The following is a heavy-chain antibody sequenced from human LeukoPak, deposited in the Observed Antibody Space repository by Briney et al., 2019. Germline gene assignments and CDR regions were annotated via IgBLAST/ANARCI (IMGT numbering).Heavy chain of an antibody. V-gene: IGHV3-48*02. D-gene: IGHD6-19*01. CDR2: ISSGGSTI. J-gene: IGHJ6*02. CDR3: TRDLAAVPGPRMDV. Sequence: GGSLRLSCAASGFIFSDYNMNWVRQAPGKGLEWVSYISSGGSTIYYGDSVKGRFTISRDNVKNSVYLRMDSLRDDDTAMYFCTRDLAAVPGPRMDVWGQGTTVTVSS. CDR1: GFIFSDYN.